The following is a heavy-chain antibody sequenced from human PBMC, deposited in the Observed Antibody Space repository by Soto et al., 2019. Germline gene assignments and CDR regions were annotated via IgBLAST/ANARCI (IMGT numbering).Heavy chain of an antibody. CDR1: GFTFGDYA. D-gene: IGHD3-22*01. V-gene: IGHV3-49*04. J-gene: IGHJ3*02. CDR2: IRSKDYGGTT. CDR3: TRGCYDSCGYDALDI. Sequence: GGSLRLSCTASGFTFGDYAMSWVRQAPGKGLEWVGFIRSKDYGGTTEYAASGKGRFTISRDDSKSIAFLQMNSLKTEETTVYSSTRGCYDSCGYDALDIWGQGTMVTVSS.